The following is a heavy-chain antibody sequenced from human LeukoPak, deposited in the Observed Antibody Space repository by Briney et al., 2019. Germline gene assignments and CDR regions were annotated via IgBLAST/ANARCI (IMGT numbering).Heavy chain of an antibody. CDR3: AKDRTVYSSSWYYFDY. CDR2: IWYDGSKK. Sequence: GGSLRLSCAASGFTFSSYGMHWVRQAPGKGLEWVAVIWYDGSKKYYADSVKGRFTISRDNSKNTLYLQMNSLRAEATALYYCAKDRTVYSSSWYYFDYWGQGTLVTVSS. CDR1: GFTFSSYG. D-gene: IGHD6-13*01. J-gene: IGHJ4*02. V-gene: IGHV3-33*06.